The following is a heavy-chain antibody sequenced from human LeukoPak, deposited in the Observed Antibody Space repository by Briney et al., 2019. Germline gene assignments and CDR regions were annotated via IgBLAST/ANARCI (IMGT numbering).Heavy chain of an antibody. J-gene: IGHJ6*03. Sequence: SETLSLTCAVYGGSFSGYYWSWIRQPPGKGLERIGEINHSGSTNYNPSLKSRVTISVDTSKNQFSLKLSSVTAADTAVYYCARSGYYYGSGSSFYYYYYMDVWGKGTTVTISS. CDR2: INHSGST. CDR1: GGSFSGYY. D-gene: IGHD3-10*01. V-gene: IGHV4-34*01. CDR3: ARSGYYYGSGSSFYYYYYMDV.